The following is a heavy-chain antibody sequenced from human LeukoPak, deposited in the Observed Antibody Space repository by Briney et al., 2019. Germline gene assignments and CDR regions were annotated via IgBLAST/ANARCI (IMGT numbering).Heavy chain of an antibody. CDR1: GGSIRSSYYY. V-gene: IGHV4-39*01. J-gene: IGHJ4*02. Sequence: PSETLSLTCTVSGGSIRSSYYYWGWIRQPPGKGLEWIGSIYDSGSTYYNPSLKSRVTISVDTSKNQFSLKLNSVTAADTAVYYCASASGSLLPHPVWGQGTLVTVSS. D-gene: IGHD1-26*01. CDR2: IYDSGST. CDR3: ASASGSLLPHPV.